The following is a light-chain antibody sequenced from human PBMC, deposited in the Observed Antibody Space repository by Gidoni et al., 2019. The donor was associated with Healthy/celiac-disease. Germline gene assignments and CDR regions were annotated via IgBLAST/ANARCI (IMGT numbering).Light chain of an antibody. Sequence: DIQMTQSPSTLSASVGDRVTIPCRASQRISSWLAWYQQKPGKAPKLLIYKASSLESGVPSRFSGSGSGTEFTLTISSLQPDDFATYYCQQYNSYSPYTFXQXTKLEIK. CDR3: QQYNSYSPYT. J-gene: IGKJ2*01. V-gene: IGKV1-5*03. CDR2: KAS. CDR1: QRISSW.